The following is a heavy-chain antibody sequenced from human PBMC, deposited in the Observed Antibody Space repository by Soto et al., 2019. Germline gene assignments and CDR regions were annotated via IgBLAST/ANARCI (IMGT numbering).Heavy chain of an antibody. CDR1: GYPFTNYD. CDR2: MNPGSGNT. D-gene: IGHD3-10*01. V-gene: IGHV1-8*01. CDR3: ARTSSFVRGDFDP. Sequence: QVQLVQSGTEVKKPGASVKVSCEASGYPFTNYDINWVRQAPGQGLEWMAWMNPGSGNTGYAEQFQGRLTVTKDTSISTVYMELSSLRSEDTAVYYCARTSSFVRGDFDPWGQGTLVTVSS. J-gene: IGHJ5*02.